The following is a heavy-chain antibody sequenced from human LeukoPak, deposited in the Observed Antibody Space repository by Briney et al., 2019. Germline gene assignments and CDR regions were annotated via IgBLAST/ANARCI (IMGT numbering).Heavy chain of an antibody. CDR2: IYHRGST. Sequence: SETLSLTCAVSGGSISMSNWWSWVRQPPGKGLEGIGAIYHRGSTNYNPPLKTRVTISVDKSKTQFSLKLSSVTAADTAVYYCARVIAAWQLPDAFDIWGQGTMVTVSS. CDR1: GGSISMSNW. V-gene: IGHV4-4*02. CDR3: ARVIAAWQLPDAFDI. D-gene: IGHD1-26*01. J-gene: IGHJ3*02.